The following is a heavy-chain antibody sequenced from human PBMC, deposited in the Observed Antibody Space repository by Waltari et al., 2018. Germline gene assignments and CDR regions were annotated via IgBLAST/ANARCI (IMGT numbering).Heavy chain of an antibody. CDR1: GYTFTNYA. J-gene: IGHJ5*02. V-gene: IGHV7-4-1*02. Sequence: QVQLVQSGSELKKPGASVKVSCKASGYTFTNYAINWVRQAPGQGLELMGWITTNTGNPTYTLGFAGRFVFSLDTSVSTAYLQINDLKAEDTAIYYCAREVVPPAKIVVNWFDPWGQGTQVTVSS. CDR2: ITTNTGNP. D-gene: IGHD2-2*01. CDR3: AREVVPPAKIVVNWFDP.